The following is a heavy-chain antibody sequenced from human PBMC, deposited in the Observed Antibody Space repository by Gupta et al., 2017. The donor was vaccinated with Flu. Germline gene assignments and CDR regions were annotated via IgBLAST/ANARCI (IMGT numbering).Heavy chain of an antibody. J-gene: IGHJ5*02. CDR1: GGSISSYY. D-gene: IGHD3-10*01. CDR2: IYYSGST. CDR3: ARGSLWFGELFDCGWFDP. Sequence: QVQLQESGPGLVKPSETLSLTCTVSGGSISSYYWSWIRQPPGKGLEWIGYIYYSGSTNYNPSLKSRVTISVDTSKNQFSLKLSSVTAADTAVYYCARGSLWFGELFDCGWFDPWGQGTLVTVSS. V-gene: IGHV4-59*01.